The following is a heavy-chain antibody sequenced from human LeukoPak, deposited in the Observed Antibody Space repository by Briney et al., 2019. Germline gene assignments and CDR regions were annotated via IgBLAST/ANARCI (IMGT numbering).Heavy chain of an antibody. V-gene: IGHV4-59*08. Sequence: PSETLSLTRTVSGGSTSPYAWNWIRQPPGKGLEWIGYIDHTGYTNYNPSLKSRVTISIDTSKNQFSLNLSSVTAADTAVYYCARVIVGSTFDQWGQGTLVTVSS. J-gene: IGHJ4*02. D-gene: IGHD1-26*01. CDR2: IDHTGYT. CDR1: GGSTSPYA. CDR3: ARVIVGSTFDQ.